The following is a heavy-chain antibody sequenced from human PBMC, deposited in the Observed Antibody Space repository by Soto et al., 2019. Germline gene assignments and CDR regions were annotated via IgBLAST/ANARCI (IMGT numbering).Heavy chain of an antibody. V-gene: IGHV3-66*01. J-gene: IGHJ5*01. D-gene: IGHD2-15*01. CDR3: ARDLVADAYNYLYS. CDR1: GFTVSSNY. Sequence: GGSLRLSCAASGFTVSSNYMSWVRQAPGKGLEWVSVIYSGGSIYYADSVKGRFTISRHNSKNTLHLQMNSLRAEDTAVYYCARDLVADAYNYLYSWGQGTLVTVPQ. CDR2: IYSGGSI.